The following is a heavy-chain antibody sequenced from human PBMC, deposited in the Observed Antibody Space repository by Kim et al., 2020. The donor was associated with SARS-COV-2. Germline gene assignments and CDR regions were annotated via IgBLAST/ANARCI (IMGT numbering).Heavy chain of an antibody. V-gene: IGHV3-49*03. J-gene: IGHJ4*02. CDR2: IRSKAYGGTT. CDR3: TRDRTAMVSFDY. Sequence: GGSLRLSCTASGFTFGDYAMSWFRQAPGKGLEWVGFIRSKAYGGTTEYAASVKGRFTISRDDSKSIAYLQMNSLETEDTAVYYCTRDRTAMVSFDYWGQGTLVTVSS. D-gene: IGHD5-18*01. CDR1: GFTFGDYA.